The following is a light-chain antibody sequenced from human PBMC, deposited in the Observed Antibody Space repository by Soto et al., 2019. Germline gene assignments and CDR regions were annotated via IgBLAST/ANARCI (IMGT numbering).Light chain of an antibody. J-gene: IGKJ2*01. CDR1: QSVSSY. Sequence: EIVLTQSPATLSLSPGERATLSCRASQSVSSYLAWYQQKPGQAPRLLIYDASNRATGIPARFIGSGSGTAFTLTISSLEPEDFAVYYCQQHSNWPRTFGQGTKLEIK. CDR3: QQHSNWPRT. V-gene: IGKV3-11*01. CDR2: DAS.